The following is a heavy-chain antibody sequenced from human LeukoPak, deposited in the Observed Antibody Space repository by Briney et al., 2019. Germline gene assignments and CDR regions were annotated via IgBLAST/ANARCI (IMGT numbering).Heavy chain of an antibody. CDR3: ARDERRSSTSCLFDS. V-gene: IGHV1-46*01. CDR2: INPSGGST. CDR1: GYTFTSYY. D-gene: IGHD2-2*01. Sequence: ASVKVSCKASGYTFTSYYMHWVRQAPGQGLESMGIINPSGGSTNYAQKFQGRVTMTRDMSTSTVYMELSSLRSEDTAVYYCARDERRSSTSCLFDSWGQGTLVTVSS. J-gene: IGHJ4*02.